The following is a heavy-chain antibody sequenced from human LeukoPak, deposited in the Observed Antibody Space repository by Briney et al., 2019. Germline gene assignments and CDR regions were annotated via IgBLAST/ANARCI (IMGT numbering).Heavy chain of an antibody. CDR3: ARSSSGWSTTYVY. CDR1: GFTVSSNY. V-gene: IGHV3-66*01. CDR2: IYSGGST. J-gene: IGHJ4*02. Sequence: HPGGSPRLSCAASGFTVSSNYMSWVRQAPGKGLEWVSVIYSGGSTYYADSVKGRFAISRDNSKNTLYLQMNSLRAEDTAVYYCARSSSGWSTTYVYWGQGTLVTVSS. D-gene: IGHD6-19*01.